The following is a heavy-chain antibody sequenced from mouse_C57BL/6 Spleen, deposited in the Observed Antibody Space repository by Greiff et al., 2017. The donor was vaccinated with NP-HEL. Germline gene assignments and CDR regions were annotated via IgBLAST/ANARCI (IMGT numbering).Heavy chain of an antibody. J-gene: IGHJ4*01. CDR2: IYPGSGST. Sequence: QVQLQQPGAELVKPGASVKMSCKASGYTFTSYWITWVKQRPGQGLEWIGDIYPGSGSTNYNEKFKSKATLTVDTSSSTAYMQLSSLTSEDSAVYYCASMPYGSSYGYAMDYWGQRTSVTVSS. D-gene: IGHD1-1*01. CDR1: GYTFTSYW. V-gene: IGHV1-55*01. CDR3: ASMPYGSSYGYAMDY.